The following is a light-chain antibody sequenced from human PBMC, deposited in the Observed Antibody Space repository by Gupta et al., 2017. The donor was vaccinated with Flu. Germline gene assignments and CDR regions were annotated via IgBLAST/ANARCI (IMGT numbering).Light chain of an antibody. J-gene: IGKJ4*01. CDR1: QSVSTW. CDR2: QAS. V-gene: IGKV1-5*03. Sequence: DIQMTQSPSTLSASVGDRVTITCRASQSVSTWLAWYQQRPGKAPKLLIQQASKLESGVPSRFSDSGSGTEFTLTISNLQPNDFATYYCQDESTTALTFGRGTKVEIK. CDR3: QDESTTALT.